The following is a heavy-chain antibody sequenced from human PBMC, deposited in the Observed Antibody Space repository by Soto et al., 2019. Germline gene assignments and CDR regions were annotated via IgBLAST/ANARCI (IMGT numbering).Heavy chain of an antibody. CDR2: IKSKTDGGTT. J-gene: IGHJ3*02. CDR1: GFTFSNAW. Sequence: GGSLRLSCAASGFTFSNAWMSWVRQAPGKGLEWVGRIKSKTDGGTTDYAAPVKGRFTISRDDSKNTLYLQMNSLKTEDTAVYYCTTGNLGFLEWLLSDDAFDIWGQGTMVTVSS. D-gene: IGHD3-3*01. V-gene: IGHV3-15*01. CDR3: TTGNLGFLEWLLSDDAFDI.